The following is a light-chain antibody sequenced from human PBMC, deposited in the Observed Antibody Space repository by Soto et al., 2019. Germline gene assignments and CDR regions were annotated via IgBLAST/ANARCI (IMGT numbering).Light chain of an antibody. V-gene: IGKV3D-11*01. J-gene: IGKJ4*01. CDR2: LTS. CDR3: QEYYNWRRST. CDR1: QAVNTR. Sequence: EIVLTQSPATLSAFPGDRVTLSCRASQAVNTRLAWYQHKPGQAPRLLIYLTSNRAAGVPSRFSAWGSETDFTLTISDVQPEDFAFYYCQEYYNWRRSTFGGGTKVEIK.